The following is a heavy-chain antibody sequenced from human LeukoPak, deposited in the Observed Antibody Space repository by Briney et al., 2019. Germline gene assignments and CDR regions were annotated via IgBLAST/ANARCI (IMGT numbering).Heavy chain of an antibody. Sequence: GSLRLSCAASGFTFSYYWMTWVRQAPGKGLEWVANLRPDGRDKYYADSVKGRFTISGDNAKNSLYLQMNGLRADDTAIYYCARDAYDDASESWGQGTLVTVSS. J-gene: IGHJ5*02. V-gene: IGHV3-7*01. CDR2: LRPDGRDK. CDR3: ARDAYDDASES. CDR1: GFTFSYYW. D-gene: IGHD3-3*01.